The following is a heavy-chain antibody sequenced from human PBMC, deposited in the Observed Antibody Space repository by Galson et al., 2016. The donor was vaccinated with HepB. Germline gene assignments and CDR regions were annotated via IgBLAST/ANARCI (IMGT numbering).Heavy chain of an antibody. J-gene: IGHJ4*02. D-gene: IGHD5-18*01. CDR3: ARDRAMLTGFDY. V-gene: IGHV3-30*04. CDR2: ISYDGSNK. Sequence: SLRLSCAASGFTFSSYTMHWVRQAPGKGLEWAAVISYDGSNKYSADSVKGRFTISRDNSKNTLFLQMNRLRAEDTAVYYCARDRAMLTGFDYWGQGTLVTVSS. CDR1: GFTFSSYT.